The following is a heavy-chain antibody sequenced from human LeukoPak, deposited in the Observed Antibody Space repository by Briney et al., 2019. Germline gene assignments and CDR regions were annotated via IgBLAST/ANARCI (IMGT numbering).Heavy chain of an antibody. V-gene: IGHV3-43*02. CDR3: AKDFELWLPLYYFDY. CDR1: GFTFDDYA. D-gene: IGHD5-18*01. J-gene: IGHJ4*02. Sequence: GGSLRLSCAASGFTFDDYAMHWFRQAPGKGLEWVSLISGDGGSTYYADSVKGRFTISRDNSKNSLYLQMNSLRTEDTALYYCAKDFELWLPLYYFDYWGQGTLVTVSS. CDR2: ISGDGGST.